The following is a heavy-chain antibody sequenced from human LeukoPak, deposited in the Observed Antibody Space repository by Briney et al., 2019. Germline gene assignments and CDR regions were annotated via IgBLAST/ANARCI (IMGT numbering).Heavy chain of an antibody. CDR3: ARGPGGYYMDV. D-gene: IGHD3-16*01. J-gene: IGHJ6*03. V-gene: IGHV4-59*12. CDR1: GGSISSYY. Sequence: SETLPLTCTVSGGSISSYYWSWIRQPPGKGLEWIGYIYYSGTTDYNPSLKSRVTISVDTSKNQFSLKLSSVTAADTAVYYRARGPGGYYMDVWGKGTTVTVSS. CDR2: IYYSGTT.